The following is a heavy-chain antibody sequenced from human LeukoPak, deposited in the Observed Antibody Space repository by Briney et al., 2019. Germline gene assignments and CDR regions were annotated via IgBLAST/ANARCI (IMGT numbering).Heavy chain of an antibody. CDR1: GFPFSSYW. CDR2: VNSDGSST. D-gene: IGHD3-3*01. Sequence: PGGSLRLSCAASGFPFSSYWMHWVRQAPGKGPVWVSRVNSDGSSTGYADSVKGRFTISRDNAKNTLYLQMNSLRAGDMAVYYCARGDDFRPFDYWGQGTLVTVSS. V-gene: IGHV3-74*01. CDR3: ARGDDFRPFDY. J-gene: IGHJ4*02.